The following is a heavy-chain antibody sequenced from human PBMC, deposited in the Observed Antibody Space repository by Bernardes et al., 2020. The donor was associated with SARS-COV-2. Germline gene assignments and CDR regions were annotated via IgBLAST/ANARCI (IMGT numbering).Heavy chain of an antibody. CDR3: AKDSVDGGSGYYYGDYCGVDV. D-gene: IGHD3-22*01. CDR1: GFTFRSYA. V-gene: IGHV3-23*01. Sequence: GGSLRLSCAASGFTFRSYAMNWVRQAPGKGLEWVSGISGRGGTTFYADSVKGRFTVSRDNFKNMLYLQLNSLRAEDTAVYYCAKDSVDGGSGYYYGDYCGVDVWGQGTTVTGS. CDR2: ISGRGGTT. J-gene: IGHJ6*02.